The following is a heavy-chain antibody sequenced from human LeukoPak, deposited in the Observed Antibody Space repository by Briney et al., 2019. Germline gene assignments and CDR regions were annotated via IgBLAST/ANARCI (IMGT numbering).Heavy chain of an antibody. V-gene: IGHV4-31*03. D-gene: IGHD5-12*01. CDR3: ARGLVAPTRATHWFDP. CDR2: ICYSGST. Sequence: SETLSLTCTVSGGSISSGNYYWSWIRQHPGKGLEWIGNICYSGSTYYNPSLKSRVTISVDTSKNQFSLKLSSVTAADTAVYYCARGLVAPTRATHWFDPWGQGTLVTVSS. CDR1: GGSISSGNYY. J-gene: IGHJ5*02.